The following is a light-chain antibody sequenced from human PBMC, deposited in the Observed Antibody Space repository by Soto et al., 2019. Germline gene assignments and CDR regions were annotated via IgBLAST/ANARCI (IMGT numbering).Light chain of an antibody. CDR1: SSDVGGYNY. Sequence: QSALTQPASVSGSPGQSITISCTGPSSDVGGYNYVPWYQQHPGKAPKLMIYEVSNRPSGVSNRFSGSKSGNTASLTISGLQAEDEAAYYCSSYTGTSTYVFGSGTKVTVL. V-gene: IGLV2-14*01. J-gene: IGLJ1*01. CDR3: SSYTGTSTYV. CDR2: EVS.